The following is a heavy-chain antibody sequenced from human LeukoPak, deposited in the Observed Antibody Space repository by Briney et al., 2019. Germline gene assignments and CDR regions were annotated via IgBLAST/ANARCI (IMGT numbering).Heavy chain of an antibody. Sequence: GGSLRLSCAASGFIFSNYGMHWVRQAPGKGLERVAVISYDGNNKYYADSVKGRFTISRDNSKNTLYLQMNSLRAEDTAVYYCAKDLKAWFGEFPHYWGQGTLVTVSS. V-gene: IGHV3-30*18. D-gene: IGHD3-10*01. J-gene: IGHJ4*02. CDR3: AKDLKAWFGEFPHY. CDR1: GFIFSNYG. CDR2: ISYDGNNK.